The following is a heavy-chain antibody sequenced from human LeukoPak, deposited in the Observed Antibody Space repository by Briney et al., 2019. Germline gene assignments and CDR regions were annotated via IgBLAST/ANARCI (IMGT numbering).Heavy chain of an antibody. J-gene: IGHJ6*02. V-gene: IGHV4-31*03. CDR3: ARGSGHYFDWWTYYYYGMDV. Sequence: SETLSLTCTVSGGSISSGGYYWSWIRQHPGKGLEWIGNIYYSGSTYYNPSLKSRVTISVDTSKNQFSLKLSSVTAADTAVYYCARGSGHYFDWWTYYYYGMDVWGQGTTVTVSS. D-gene: IGHD3-9*01. CDR1: GGSISSGGYY. CDR2: IYYSGST.